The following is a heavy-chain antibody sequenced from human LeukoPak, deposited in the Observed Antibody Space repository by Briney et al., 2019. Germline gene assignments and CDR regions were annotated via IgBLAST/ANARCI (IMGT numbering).Heavy chain of an antibody. V-gene: IGHV4-61*02. Sequence: PSETLSLTCTVSGGSISSGSYYWSWIRQPAGKGLEWIGRIYTSGSTNYNPSLKSRVTISVDTSKNQFSLKLSSVTAADTAVYYCANDRSDYWGQGTLVTVSS. J-gene: IGHJ4*02. D-gene: IGHD3-16*01. CDR2: IYTSGST. CDR1: GGSISSGSYY. CDR3: ANDRSDY.